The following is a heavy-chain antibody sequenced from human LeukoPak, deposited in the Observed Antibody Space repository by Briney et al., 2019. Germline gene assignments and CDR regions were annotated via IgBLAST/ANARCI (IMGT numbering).Heavy chain of an antibody. CDR1: GFTFSIYG. V-gene: IGHV3-21*01. D-gene: IGHD2-15*01. Sequence: GGSLRLSCATSGFTFSIYGMSWVRQAPGKGLEWVSSISSSSSYIYYADSVKGRFTISRDNAKNSLYLQMNSLRAEDTAVYYCAREVIFDYWGQGTLVTVSS. CDR3: AREVIFDY. J-gene: IGHJ4*02. CDR2: ISSSSSYI.